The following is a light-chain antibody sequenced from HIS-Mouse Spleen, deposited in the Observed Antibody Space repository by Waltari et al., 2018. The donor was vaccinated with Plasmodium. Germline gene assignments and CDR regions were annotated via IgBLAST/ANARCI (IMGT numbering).Light chain of an antibody. V-gene: IGKV1-17*03. J-gene: IGKJ2*01. CDR1: QGISNY. CDR2: AAS. CDR3: LQHNSYPMYT. Sequence: EIQMTQSPSPMSASVGDRVTIPCRASQGISNYLAWFQQKPGKVPKRLLYAASSLQSGVPSRFSGSGSVTEFTLTISSLQPEDFATYYCLQHNSYPMYTFGQGTKLEIK.